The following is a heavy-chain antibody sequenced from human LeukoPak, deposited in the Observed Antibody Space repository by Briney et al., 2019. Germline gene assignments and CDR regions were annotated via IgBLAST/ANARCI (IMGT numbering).Heavy chain of an antibody. CDR3: ARSGYSYGFVDY. V-gene: IGHV4-59*12. D-gene: IGHD5-18*01. CDR2: ISYIGST. Sequence: SETLSLTCTVSGGSISSYYWSWIRQPPGKGLEWIGYISYIGSTNYNPSLKSRVTMSVDTSKNQFSLKLSSVTAADTAVYYCARSGYSYGFVDYWGQGTLVTVSS. CDR1: GGSISSYY. J-gene: IGHJ4*02.